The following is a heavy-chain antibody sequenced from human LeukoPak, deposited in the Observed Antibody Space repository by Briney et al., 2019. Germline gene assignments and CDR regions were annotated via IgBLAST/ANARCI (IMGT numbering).Heavy chain of an antibody. CDR3: AKGCRSKFVFYGVDV. CDR1: GFTFSSCA. J-gene: IGHJ6*02. D-gene: IGHD1-26*01. CDR2: ISGSGVST. V-gene: IGHV3-23*01. Sequence: PGGSLRLSCTASGFTFSSCAMSWVRQAPGKGLEWVSSISGSGVSTNYEDSVKGRFTISRDNSQNTLYLQMSSLRAEDTAVYYCAKGCRSKFVFYGVDVWGQGTAVTVSS.